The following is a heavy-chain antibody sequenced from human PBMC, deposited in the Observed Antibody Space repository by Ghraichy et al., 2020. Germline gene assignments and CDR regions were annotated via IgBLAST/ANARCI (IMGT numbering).Heavy chain of an antibody. CDR2: ISYDGSNK. CDR1: GFTFSSYA. Sequence: GESLNISCAASGFTFSSYAMHWVRQAPGKGLEWVAVISYDGSNKYYADSVKGRFTISRDNSKNTLYLQMNSLRAEDTAVYYCARDPSIVVVTAIREDDAFDIWGQGTMVTVSS. J-gene: IGHJ3*02. D-gene: IGHD2-21*02. CDR3: ARDPSIVVVTAIREDDAFDI. V-gene: IGHV3-30*04.